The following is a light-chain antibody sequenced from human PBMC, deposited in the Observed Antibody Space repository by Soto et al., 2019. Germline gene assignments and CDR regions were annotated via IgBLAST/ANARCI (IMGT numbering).Light chain of an antibody. CDR2: STS. J-gene: IGKJ5*01. Sequence: DIQMTQSSSSVSASVGDRVTISCRASQSIAGYLSWYQQRPGKAPKFLIYSTSNLQRGVPSRFSGSGSGTDFSLTINGLQPEDFATYFCQQSFSVPITFGQGTRLEIK. CDR3: QQSFSVPIT. V-gene: IGKV1-39*01. CDR1: QSIAGY.